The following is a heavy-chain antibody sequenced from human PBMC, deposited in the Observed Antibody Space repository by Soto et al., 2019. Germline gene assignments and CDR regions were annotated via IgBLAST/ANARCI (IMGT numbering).Heavy chain of an antibody. D-gene: IGHD1-26*01. J-gene: IGHJ6*02. CDR1: GGSIRAYY. CDR3: ATRVSGSFYGMDV. CDR2: FYYSGTT. Sequence: SETLSLTCTVSGGSIRAYYWSWIRQPPGKGLEWIGYFYYSGTTNYSPSLKSRVTVSVDTSKNQFSLKLSSVTAADTAVYYCATRVSGSFYGMDVWGQGTTVTVSS. V-gene: IGHV4-59*01.